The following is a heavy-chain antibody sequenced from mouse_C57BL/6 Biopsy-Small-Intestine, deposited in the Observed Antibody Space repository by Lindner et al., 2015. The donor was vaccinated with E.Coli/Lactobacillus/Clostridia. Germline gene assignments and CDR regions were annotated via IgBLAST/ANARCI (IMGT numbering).Heavy chain of an antibody. J-gene: IGHJ2*01. CDR1: DYSFTGYY. D-gene: IGHD2-2*01. CDR3: AYGYDGVYYFDF. CDR2: IDLTTGGT. V-gene: IGHV1-42*01. Sequence: VQLQESGPELVKPGASVKISCKASDYSFTGYYVNWVKQSPEKSLEWIGEIDLTTGGTTYNQKFKAKATLTVDKSSRTAYMQLKSLTSEDSAVYYCAYGYDGVYYFDFWGQGTTLTVSS.